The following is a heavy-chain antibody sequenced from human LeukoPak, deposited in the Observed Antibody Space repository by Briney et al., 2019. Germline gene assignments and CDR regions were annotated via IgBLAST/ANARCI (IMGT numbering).Heavy chain of an antibody. Sequence: ASVKVSCKASGYTLTSYYMHWVRQARGQGLEWMGIINPSGGSTSYAQKFQGRVTMTRDMSTSTVYMELSSLRSEDTAVYYCARDMHGWFDPWGQGTLVTVSS. CDR1: GYTLTSYY. D-gene: IGHD2-2*01. V-gene: IGHV1-46*01. J-gene: IGHJ5*02. CDR2: INPSGGST. CDR3: ARDMHGWFDP.